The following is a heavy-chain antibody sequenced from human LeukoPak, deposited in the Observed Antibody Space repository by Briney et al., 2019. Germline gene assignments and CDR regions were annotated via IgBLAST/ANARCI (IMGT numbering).Heavy chain of an antibody. CDR3: ARARGHTGQQLVY. CDR2: INPNSGGT. D-gene: IGHD6-13*01. Sequence: ASVKVSCKASGYTFTGYYMHWVRQAPGQGLEWMGWINPNSGGTNYAQKFQGRVTMTRDTSISTAYMELSRLRSDDTAVYYCARARGHTGQQLVYRGQGTLVTVSS. V-gene: IGHV1-2*02. J-gene: IGHJ4*02. CDR1: GYTFTGYY.